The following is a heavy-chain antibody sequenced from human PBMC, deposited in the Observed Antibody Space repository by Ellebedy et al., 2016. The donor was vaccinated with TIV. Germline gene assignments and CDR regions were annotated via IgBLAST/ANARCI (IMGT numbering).Heavy chain of an antibody. V-gene: IGHV1-18*04. CDR1: GYTFTSFG. CDR3: ARVIGLRDCDGATCSPPPPLDY. J-gene: IGHJ4*02. Sequence: ASVKVSCKGSGYTFTSFGMSWLRQAPGKGLEWMGWISSHTGDTNYAQNFQDRVNMTTDTSTRTGYMELRSLRSDDTAVYYCARVIGLRDCDGATCSPPPPLDYWGQGTLVIVSS. CDR2: ISSHTGDT. D-gene: IGHD2-21*01.